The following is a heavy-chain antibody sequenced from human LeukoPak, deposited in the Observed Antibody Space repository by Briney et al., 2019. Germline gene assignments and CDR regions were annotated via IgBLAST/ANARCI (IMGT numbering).Heavy chain of an antibody. CDR2: ISGSGGST. J-gene: IGHJ4*02. Sequence: GGSLRLSCAASGFSISGYWMSWVRQAPGKGLEWVSAISGSGGSTYYADSVKGRFTISRDNSKNTLYLQMNSLRAEDTAVYYCANDIVVVPAAIPGFDYWGQGTLVTVSS. V-gene: IGHV3-23*01. CDR1: GFSISGYW. D-gene: IGHD2-2*02. CDR3: ANDIVVVPAAIPGFDY.